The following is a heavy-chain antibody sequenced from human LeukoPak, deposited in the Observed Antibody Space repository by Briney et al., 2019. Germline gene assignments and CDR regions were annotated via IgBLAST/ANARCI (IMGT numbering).Heavy chain of an antibody. Sequence: GGSLRLSCAASGFTFTSNAISWVRQAPGKGLEWVSAFSGGGGTTSYADSVKGRFTISRDNSKNTLYLQMNSLRAEDTAVYYCAKAIGYCSSISCSPFDYWGQGTLVTVSS. D-gene: IGHD2-2*01. J-gene: IGHJ4*02. CDR3: AKAIGYCSSISCSPFDY. CDR2: FSGGGGTT. V-gene: IGHV3-23*01. CDR1: GFTFTSNA.